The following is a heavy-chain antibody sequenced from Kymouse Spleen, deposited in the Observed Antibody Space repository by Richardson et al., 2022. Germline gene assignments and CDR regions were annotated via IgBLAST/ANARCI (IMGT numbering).Heavy chain of an antibody. Sequence: QVQLQQWGAGLLKPSETLSLTCAVYGGSFSGYYWSWIRQPPGKGLEWIGEINHSGSTNYNPSLKSRVTISVDTSKNQFSLKLSSVTAADTAVYYCARVKTTVTISDYWGQGTLVTVSS. CDR3: ARVKTTVTISDY. CDR2: INHSGST. D-gene: IGHD4-17*01. J-gene: IGHJ4*02. CDR1: GGSFSGYY. V-gene: IGHV4-34*01.